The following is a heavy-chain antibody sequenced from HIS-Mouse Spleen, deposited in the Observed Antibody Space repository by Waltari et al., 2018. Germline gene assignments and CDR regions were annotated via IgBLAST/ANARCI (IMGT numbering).Heavy chain of an antibody. D-gene: IGHD6-19*01. CDR3: AKASSGWLDY. Sequence: QVQLVESGGGVVQPGRSLRLSCAASGFTFSSYGMHWVRQAPGKGLEWVAVISYDGSNKYYADSVKGLFTISRDNSKNTLYLQMNSLRAEDTAVYYCAKASSGWLDYWGQGTLVTVSS. CDR2: ISYDGSNK. V-gene: IGHV3-30*18. J-gene: IGHJ4*02. CDR1: GFTFSSYG.